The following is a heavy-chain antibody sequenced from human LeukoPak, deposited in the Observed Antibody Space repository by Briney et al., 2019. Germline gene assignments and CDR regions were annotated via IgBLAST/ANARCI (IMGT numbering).Heavy chain of an antibody. CDR1: GYTFTGYY. CDR2: INPSGGST. Sequence: ASVKVSCKASGYTFTGYYMHWVRQAPGQGLEWMGIINPSGGSTSYAQKFQGRVTMTRDTSTSTVYMELSSLRSEDTAVYYCARGPIYYYDSSGYYHRSEGFDYWGQGTLVTVSS. D-gene: IGHD3-22*01. V-gene: IGHV1-46*01. J-gene: IGHJ4*02. CDR3: ARGPIYYYDSSGYYHRSEGFDY.